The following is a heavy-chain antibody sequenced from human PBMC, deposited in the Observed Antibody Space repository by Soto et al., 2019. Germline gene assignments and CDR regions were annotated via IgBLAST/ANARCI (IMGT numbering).Heavy chain of an antibody. D-gene: IGHD1-26*01. Sequence: QVQLVQSGAEVKKPGSSVKVSCKASGGTFSSYTISWVRQAPGQGLEWMGRIIPILGIANYAQKFQGRVTITADKSTSTAYMELSSLRSEDTAVYYCAREKKEVGATANWGQGTLVTVSS. CDR1: GGTFSSYT. V-gene: IGHV1-69*08. CDR3: AREKKEVGATAN. J-gene: IGHJ4*02. CDR2: IIPILGIA.